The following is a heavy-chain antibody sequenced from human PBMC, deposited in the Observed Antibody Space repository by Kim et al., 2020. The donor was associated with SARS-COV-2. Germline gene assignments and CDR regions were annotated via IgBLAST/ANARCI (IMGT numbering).Heavy chain of an antibody. Sequence: KGRFTISRDKAKNSLYLQMNSLRDEDTAVYYCARWAATIPFYYYYYGMDVWGQGTTVTVSS. J-gene: IGHJ6*02. V-gene: IGHV3-48*02. D-gene: IGHD5-12*01. CDR3: ARWAATIPFYYYYYGMDV.